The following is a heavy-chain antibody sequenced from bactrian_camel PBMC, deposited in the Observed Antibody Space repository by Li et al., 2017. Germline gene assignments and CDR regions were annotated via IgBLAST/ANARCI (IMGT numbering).Heavy chain of an antibody. Sequence: HVQLVESGGGSAQAGGSLKLSCVATGFTYPFSAHYLGWFRQAPGKEREGVAAIDRYGVTVYSDSVKGRFTISRDDAKNTLYLEMNTLKPEDTATYHCAADGVVTCIPVALEVIRKTTYFGQGTQVTVS. CDR2: IDRYGVT. D-gene: IGHD5*01. V-gene: IGHV3S53*01. CDR1: GFTYPFSAHY. J-gene: IGHJ4*01.